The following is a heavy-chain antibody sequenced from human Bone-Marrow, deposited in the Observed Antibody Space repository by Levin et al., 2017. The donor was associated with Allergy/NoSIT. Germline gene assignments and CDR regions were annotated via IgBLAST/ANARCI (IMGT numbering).Heavy chain of an antibody. D-gene: IGHD4-17*01. V-gene: IGHV4-4*07. Sequence: SETLSLTCTVSGASISSYDWSWIRQPAGKGLEWIGRIYTIGSTNYNPSLSSRLTMSVDTSKNQFSLKMSSVTAADTAVYYCARDRETSTVREGYYYYGMDVWGQGTTVTVSS. CDR2: IYTIGST. CDR1: GASISSYD. CDR3: ARDRETSTVREGYYYYGMDV. J-gene: IGHJ6*02.